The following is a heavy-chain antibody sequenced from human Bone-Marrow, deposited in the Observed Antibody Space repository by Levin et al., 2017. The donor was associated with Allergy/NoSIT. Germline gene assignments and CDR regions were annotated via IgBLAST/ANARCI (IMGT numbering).Heavy chain of an antibody. J-gene: IGHJ4*02. CDR3: AREGLSWVQGDYFDY. V-gene: IGHV4-31*03. CDR1: GASINSGNYR. CDR2: IHYRGDT. D-gene: IGHD3-10*01. Sequence: LRLSCSVSGASINSGNYRWSWIRQRPGKGLEWIGYIHYRGDTNYNPSLKSRLTISVDTSQKQFSLRLTSVTAADTAVYYCAREGLSWVQGDYFDYWGQGAPVTVSS.